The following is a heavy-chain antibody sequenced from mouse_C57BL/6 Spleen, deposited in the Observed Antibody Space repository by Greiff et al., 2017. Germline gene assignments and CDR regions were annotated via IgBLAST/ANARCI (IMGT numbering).Heavy chain of an antibody. CDR2: IDPSDSYT. J-gene: IGHJ2*01. D-gene: IGHD2-4*01. CDR1: GYTFTSYW. V-gene: IGHV1-69*01. CDR3: ARRNDYDDGYFDY. Sequence: QVQLQQSGAELVMPGASVKLSCKASGYTFTSYWMHWVKQRPGQGLEWIGEIDPSDSYTNYNQKFKGKSTLTVDKSSSTAYMQLSSLTSEDSAVYYCARRNDYDDGYFDYWGQGTTLTVSS.